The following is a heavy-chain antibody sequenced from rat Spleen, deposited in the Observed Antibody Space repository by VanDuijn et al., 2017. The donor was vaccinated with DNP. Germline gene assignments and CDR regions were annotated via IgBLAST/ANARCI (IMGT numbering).Heavy chain of an antibody. V-gene: IGHV5S23*01. Sequence: EVQLVESGGGLVQPGRSLRLSCAASGFTFSNYDMVWVRQAPTKGLEWVASISPRGGSSYYRDAVKGRFTVSRDNAKSSLYLQMDSLRSEDTATYYCARREQPDYWGQGTLVTVSS. J-gene: IGHJ3*01. CDR3: ARREQPDY. CDR1: GFTFSNYD. CDR2: ISPRGGSS.